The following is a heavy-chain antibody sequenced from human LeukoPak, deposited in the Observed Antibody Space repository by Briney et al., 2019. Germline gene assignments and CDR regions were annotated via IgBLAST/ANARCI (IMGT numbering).Heavy chain of an antibody. CDR3: ARSFIVGARYDY. J-gene: IGHJ4*02. CDR2: ISAYNGNT. V-gene: IGHV1-18*01. CDR1: GYTFTSYG. D-gene: IGHD1-26*01. Sequence: ASVKVSCKASGYTFTSYGISWVGQAPGQGLEWMGWISAYNGNTNYAQKLQGRVTMTTDTSTSTAYMELRSLRSDDTAVYYCARSFIVGARYDYWGQGPLVTVSS.